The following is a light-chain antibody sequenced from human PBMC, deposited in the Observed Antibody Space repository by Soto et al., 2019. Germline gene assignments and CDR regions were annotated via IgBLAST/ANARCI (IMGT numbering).Light chain of an antibody. CDR1: QRVRRRY. J-gene: IGKJ1*01. CDR2: GAS. V-gene: IGKV3-20*01. Sequence: EIVLTQSPGTLSLSPGERATLSRRASQRVRRRYLVWYQQKPGQAPTLLIYGASTRATGIPDRFSGSGSGTDFTLTISRLEPEDFAVYYCQQHGSSPWTFGQGTKVEI. CDR3: QQHGSSPWT.